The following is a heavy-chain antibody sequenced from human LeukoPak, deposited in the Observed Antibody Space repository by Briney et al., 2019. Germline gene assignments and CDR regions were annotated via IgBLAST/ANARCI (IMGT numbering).Heavy chain of an antibody. CDR2: ISSRSSYI. CDR1: GFTLSSYS. CDR3: VRRMTGVNNFDY. D-gene: IGHD3-9*01. J-gene: IGHJ4*02. V-gene: IGHV3-21*01. Sequence: GGSLRLSCAASGFTLSSYSLNWVRHAPGKGLEWVASISSRSSYIYYADSVKGRFTISRDNAKNSLYLQMNSLRAEDTAVYFCVRRMTGVNNFDYWGQGTLVTVSS.